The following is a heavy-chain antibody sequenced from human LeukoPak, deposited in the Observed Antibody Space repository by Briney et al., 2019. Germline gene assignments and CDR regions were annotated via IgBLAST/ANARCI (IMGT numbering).Heavy chain of an antibody. D-gene: IGHD2-21*01. J-gene: IGHJ3*02. CDR3: ARGRGLEWLFATDAFDI. Sequence: ASVKVSCKASGGTFSSYAISWVRQAPGQGLEWMGWISAYNGNTNYAQKLQGRVTMTTDTSTSTAYMELRSLRSDDTAVYYCARGRGLEWLFATDAFDIWGLGTMVTVSS. CDR2: ISAYNGNT. CDR1: GGTFSSYA. V-gene: IGHV1-18*01.